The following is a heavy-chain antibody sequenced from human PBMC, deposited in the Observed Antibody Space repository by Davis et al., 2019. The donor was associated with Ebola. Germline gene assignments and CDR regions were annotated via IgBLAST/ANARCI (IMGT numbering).Heavy chain of an antibody. CDR1: GFTFSYSG. D-gene: IGHD3-10*01. CDR3: AKKYHYASGNYYFVFDY. J-gene: IGHJ4*02. Sequence: GESLKISCAASGFTFSYSGMHWVRQAPGKGLEWVAFIQSDGSNKYYADSVKGRFTISRDNSKNTVYLQMSGLRPEDTALYYCAKKYHYASGNYYFVFDYWGQGTLVTVSS. CDR2: IQSDGSNK. V-gene: IGHV3-30*02.